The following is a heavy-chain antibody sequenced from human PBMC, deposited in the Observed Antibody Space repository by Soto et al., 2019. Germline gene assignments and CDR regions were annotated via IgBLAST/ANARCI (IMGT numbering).Heavy chain of an antibody. J-gene: IGHJ6*02. CDR1: GFTFSSYG. CDR3: AKDLSYYYGSGTSYYYYGMDV. Sequence: PGGSLRLSCAASGFTFSSYGMHWVRQAPGKGLEWVAVISYDGSNKYYADSVKGRFTISRDNSKNTLYLQMNSRRAEDTAVYYCAKDLSYYYGSGTSYYYYGMDVWGQETTVTVSS. CDR2: ISYDGSNK. V-gene: IGHV3-30*18. D-gene: IGHD3-10*01.